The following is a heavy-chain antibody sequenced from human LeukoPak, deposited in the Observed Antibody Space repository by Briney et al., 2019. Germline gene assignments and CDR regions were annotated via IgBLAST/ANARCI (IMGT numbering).Heavy chain of an antibody. J-gene: IGHJ4*02. CDR3: ARDVLRSGWTPFFDY. D-gene: IGHD6-19*01. CDR2: INPSGGST. Sequence: GASVKVSCKASGYTFTGYYMHWVRQAPGQGLEWMGMINPSGGSTSYTQKFQGRVTMTRDMSTSTVYMELSSLRSEDTAVYYCARDVLRSGWTPFFDYWGQGTLVTVSS. V-gene: IGHV1-46*01. CDR1: GYTFTGYY.